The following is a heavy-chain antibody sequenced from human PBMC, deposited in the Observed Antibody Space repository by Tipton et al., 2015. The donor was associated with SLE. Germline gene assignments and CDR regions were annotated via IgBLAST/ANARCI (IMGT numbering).Heavy chain of an antibody. J-gene: IGHJ6*02. CDR3: ARDEIVIIPAARWTYYYGLDV. V-gene: IGHV4-59*01. CDR2: INYRGNT. CDR1: GGSISNYY. Sequence: TLSLTCTVSGGSISNYYWNWIRQPPGKGLERIGDINYRGNTNFNPSLKSRVTISIDTSKNQFSLKMTSVTAGDTAVYYCARDEIVIIPAARWTYYYGLDVWGQGTTVTVSS. D-gene: IGHD2-2*01.